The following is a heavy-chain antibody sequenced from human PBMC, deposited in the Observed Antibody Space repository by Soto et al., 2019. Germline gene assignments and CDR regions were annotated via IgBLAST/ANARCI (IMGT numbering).Heavy chain of an antibody. CDR3: ARDMKRSGYSYGWPRGDAFDI. D-gene: IGHD5-18*01. CDR1: GYTFTGYY. CDR2: INPNSGGT. J-gene: IGHJ3*02. V-gene: IGHV1-2*04. Sequence: ASVKVSCKASGYTFTGYYMHWVRQAPGQGLEWMGWINPNSGGTNYAQKFQGWVTMTRDTSISTAYMELSRLRSDDTAVYYCARDMKRSGYSYGWPRGDAFDIWGQGRMVTVSS.